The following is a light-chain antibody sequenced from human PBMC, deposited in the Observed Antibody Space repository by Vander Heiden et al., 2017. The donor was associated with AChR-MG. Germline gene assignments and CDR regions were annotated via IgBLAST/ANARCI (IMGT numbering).Light chain of an antibody. CDR3: LSYTSATTLL. Sequence: QSALTPPASVSGSPGQSITISCNGTNSDVGGYNFVSWYQHHPGRVPKLIIYEVTKRPSGASPRFSGSKSGNTATLTISGLQAEDEADYYCLSYTSATTLLFGEGTKVTVL. CDR2: EVT. J-gene: IGLJ2*01. V-gene: IGLV2-14*01. CDR1: NSDVGGYNF.